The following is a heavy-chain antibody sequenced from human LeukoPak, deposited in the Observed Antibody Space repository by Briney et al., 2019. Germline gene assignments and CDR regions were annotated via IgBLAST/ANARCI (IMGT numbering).Heavy chain of an antibody. V-gene: IGHV4-31*03. Sequence: SETLSLTCTVSGGSISSGGYYWSWIRQHPGKGLEWIGYIYYSGSTYYNPSLKSRVTISVDTSKNQFSLKLSSVTAADTAVYYCARGRVAAPSRGHWFDPWGQGTLVTVSS. CDR1: GGSISSGGYY. D-gene: IGHD2-15*01. J-gene: IGHJ5*02. CDR2: IYYSGST. CDR3: ARGRVAAPSRGHWFDP.